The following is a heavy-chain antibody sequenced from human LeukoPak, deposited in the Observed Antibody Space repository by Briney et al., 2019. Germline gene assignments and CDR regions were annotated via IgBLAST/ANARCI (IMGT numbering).Heavy chain of an antibody. CDR2: INHSGST. V-gene: IGHV4-34*01. J-gene: IGHJ4*02. Sequence: KTSETLSLTCAVYGGSFSGYYWSWIRQPPGKGLEWIGEINHSGSTSYNPSLKSRVTISVDTSKNQFSLKLSSVTAADTAVYYCARGGRGAAMNVWGQGTLVTVSS. CDR1: GGSFSGYY. CDR3: ARGGRGAAMNV. D-gene: IGHD2-2*01.